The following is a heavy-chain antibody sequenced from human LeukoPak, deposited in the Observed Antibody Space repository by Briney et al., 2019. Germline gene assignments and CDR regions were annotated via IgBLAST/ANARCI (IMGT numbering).Heavy chain of an antibody. CDR1: GFTFSSYW. V-gene: IGHV3-21*01. J-gene: IGHJ4*02. CDR3: ARGLAVAGDY. D-gene: IGHD6-19*01. CDR2: ISSSSSYM. Sequence: PGGSLRLSCAASGFTFSSYWMSWVRQAPGKGLEWVSSISSSSSYMYYADSVKGRFTISRDNAKNSLYLQMNSLRAEDTAVYYCARGLAVAGDYWGQGTLVTVSS.